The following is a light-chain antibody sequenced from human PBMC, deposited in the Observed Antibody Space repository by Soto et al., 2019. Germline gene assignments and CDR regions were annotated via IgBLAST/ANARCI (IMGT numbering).Light chain of an antibody. Sequence: EIVMTQSPVTLSVSPGERATLSCRASQSVSNKVAWYQQKPGQGPRLLIYDASIRDTGIPARFSGSGSATEFTLTISSLQSEDLAISYWQQYYNWPPLTFGGGTKVDIK. J-gene: IGKJ4*01. CDR1: QSVSNK. CDR3: QQYYNWPPLT. V-gene: IGKV3-15*01. CDR2: DAS.